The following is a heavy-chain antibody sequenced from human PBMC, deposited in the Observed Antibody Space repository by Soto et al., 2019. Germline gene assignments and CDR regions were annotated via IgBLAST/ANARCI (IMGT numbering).Heavy chain of an antibody. D-gene: IGHD3-10*01. V-gene: IGHV3-23*01. J-gene: IGHJ4*02. CDR2: ITASGGTT. Sequence: GGSLRLSCAASGFTFDKFSMSWVRQAPGKGLEWVSSITASGGTTFYADSLKGRFTISRDNSKNTLFLQMSGLGAEDSALYYCAKGKNWGGNYFDNWGQGTQVTVSS. CDR1: GFTFDKFS. CDR3: AKGKNWGGNYFDN.